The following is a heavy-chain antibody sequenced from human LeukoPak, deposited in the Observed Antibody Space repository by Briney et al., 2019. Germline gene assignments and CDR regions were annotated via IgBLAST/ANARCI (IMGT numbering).Heavy chain of an antibody. CDR2: IYHSGST. J-gene: IGHJ4*02. CDR1: GYSISSGYY. CDR3: ARGDIAFDY. D-gene: IGHD3-9*01. V-gene: IGHV4-38-2*02. Sequence: SETLSLTCTVSGYSISSGYYWGWIRQPPGKGLEWIGSIYHSGSTYYNPSLKSRVTISVDTSKNQFTLQLNSVTPEDAAVYYCARGDIAFDYWGQGTLVTVSS.